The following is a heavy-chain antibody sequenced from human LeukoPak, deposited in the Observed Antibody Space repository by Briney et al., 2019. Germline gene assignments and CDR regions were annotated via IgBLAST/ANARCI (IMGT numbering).Heavy chain of an antibody. V-gene: IGHV4-59*08. CDR2: IYYSGST. D-gene: IGHD3-9*01. Sequence: PSETLSLTCTVSGGSISSYYWSWIRQPPGKGLEWIGYIYYSGSTNYSPSLKSRVTISVDTSKNQFSLKLSSVTAADTAVYYCARGLRYFDWLSHNWFDPWGQGTLVTVSS. CDR3: ARGLRYFDWLSHNWFDP. CDR1: GGSISSYY. J-gene: IGHJ5*02.